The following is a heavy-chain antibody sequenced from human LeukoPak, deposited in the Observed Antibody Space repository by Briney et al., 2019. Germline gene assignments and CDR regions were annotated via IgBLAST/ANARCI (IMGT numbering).Heavy chain of an antibody. Sequence: NSSETLSLTCTVSGGSISSGGYYWSWIRQHPGKGLEWIGYIYYSGSTYYNPSLKSRVTISVDTSKNQFSLKLSSVTAADTAVYYCARGLTRYQLDYWDQGTLVTVSS. CDR2: IYYSGST. D-gene: IGHD3-16*02. J-gene: IGHJ4*02. CDR1: GGSISSGGYY. CDR3: ARGLTRYQLDY. V-gene: IGHV4-31*03.